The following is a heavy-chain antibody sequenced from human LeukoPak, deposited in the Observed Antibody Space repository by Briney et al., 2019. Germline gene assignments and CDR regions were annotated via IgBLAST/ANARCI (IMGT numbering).Heavy chain of an antibody. V-gene: IGHV3-21*01. CDR3: AKGTGIVVVFATFDY. Sequence: SGGSLRLSCAASGFTFSSYSMNWVRQAPGKGLEWVSSISSSSSYIYYADSVKGRFTISRDNAKNSLYLQTNSLRAEDTAVYYCAKGTGIVVVFATFDYWGQGTLVTVSS. J-gene: IGHJ4*02. CDR1: GFTFSSYS. CDR2: ISSSSSYI. D-gene: IGHD3-22*01.